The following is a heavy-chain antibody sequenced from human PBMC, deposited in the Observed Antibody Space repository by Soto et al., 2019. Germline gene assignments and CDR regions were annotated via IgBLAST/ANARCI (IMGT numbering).Heavy chain of an antibody. J-gene: IGHJ4*02. CDR2: IYYSGST. D-gene: IGHD6-19*01. CDR1: SGSISSYY. V-gene: IGHV4-59*12. CDR3: ARDVDYSSGPGY. Sequence: SETLSLTCTVSSGSISSYYWSWIRQPPGKGLEWIGYIYYSGSTNYDPSLKGRVTISVDTSKNQFSLKLSSVTAADTAVYYCARDVDYSSGPGYWGQGTLVTVSS.